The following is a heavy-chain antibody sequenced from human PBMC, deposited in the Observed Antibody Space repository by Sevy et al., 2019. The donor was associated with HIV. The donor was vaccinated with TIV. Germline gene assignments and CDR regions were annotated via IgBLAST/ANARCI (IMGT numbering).Heavy chain of an antibody. CDR3: ARDPGITGTKWDYYYYMDV. CDR1: GFTFSSYG. Sequence: GGSLRLSCAASGFTFSSYGMHWVRQAPGKGLEWVAVIWYDGSNKYYADSVKGRFTISRDNSKNTLYLQMISLRAEDTAVYYCARDPGITGTKWDYYYYMDVWGKGTTVTVSS. J-gene: IGHJ6*03. V-gene: IGHV3-33*01. CDR2: IWYDGSNK. D-gene: IGHD1-7*01.